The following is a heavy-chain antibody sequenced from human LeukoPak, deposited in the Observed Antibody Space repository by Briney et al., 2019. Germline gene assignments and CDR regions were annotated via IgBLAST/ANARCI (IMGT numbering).Heavy chain of an antibody. J-gene: IGHJ4*02. V-gene: IGHV1-2*02. CDR1: GYTFTCYY. CDR2: INPNSGGT. D-gene: IGHD6-6*01. CDR3: ARLSIAGQTSQGYDY. Sequence: ASVKVSCKASGYTFTCYYMHWVRQAPGQGLEWMGWINPNSGGTNYAQKFQGRVTMTRDTSISTAYMELSRLRSDDTAVYYCARLSIAGQTSQGYDYWGQGTLVTVSS.